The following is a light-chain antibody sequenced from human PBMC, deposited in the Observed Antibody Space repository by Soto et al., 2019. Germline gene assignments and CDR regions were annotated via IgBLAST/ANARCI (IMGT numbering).Light chain of an antibody. CDR2: GAS. Sequence: EIILTQSPATLSVSPGERATLSCRASQSVNSNLAWYQQKPGQAPRLLIYGASTRATGIPARFSGSGSGTEFTLTISSLQSEDVVIYYCQQYNTWPPGTFGQGTKVEIK. V-gene: IGKV3-15*01. CDR3: QQYNTWPPGT. J-gene: IGKJ1*01. CDR1: QSVNSN.